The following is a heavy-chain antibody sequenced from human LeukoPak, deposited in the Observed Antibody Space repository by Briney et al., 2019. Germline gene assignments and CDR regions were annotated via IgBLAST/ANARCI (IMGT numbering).Heavy chain of an antibody. CDR3: ARDGILWFGELLYSFDY. D-gene: IGHD3-10*01. CDR1: GYTFTSYG. CDR2: ISAYNGNT. V-gene: IGHV1-18*01. J-gene: IGHJ4*02. Sequence: ASVKVSCKASGYTFTSYGISWVRQAPGQGLEWMGWISAYNGNTNYAQKLQGRVTMTTDTSTSTAYMELRSLRSDDTAVYYCARDGILWFGELLYSFDYWGQGTLVTVSS.